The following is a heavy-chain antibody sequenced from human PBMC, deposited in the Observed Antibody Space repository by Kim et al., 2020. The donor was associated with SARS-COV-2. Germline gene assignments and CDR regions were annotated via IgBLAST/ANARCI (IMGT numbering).Heavy chain of an antibody. V-gene: IGHV5-51*01. CDR2: IYPGDSDT. CDR3: ARLDCGGDCYEILRTQENWFDP. D-gene: IGHD2-21*02. Sequence: GESLKISCKESGNTFTSYWIGWVRQMPGKGLEWMGIIYPGDSDTRYSPSFQGQVTISADKSISTAYLQWSSLKASDTAMYYCARLDCGGDCYEILRTQENWFDPWGQGTLVTVSS. J-gene: IGHJ5*02. CDR1: GNTFTSYW.